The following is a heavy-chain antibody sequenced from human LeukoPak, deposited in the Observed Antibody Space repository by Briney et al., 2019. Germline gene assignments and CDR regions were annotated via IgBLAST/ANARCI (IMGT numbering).Heavy chain of an antibody. CDR2: IDNDGSDT. CDR3: ARGGYHHGFDI. Sequence: GGSLRLSCAASGFTFRNYWIHWVRQAPGKGLVWISRIDNDGSDTIYADSVKDRFTISRDKASKTLYLQMNSLRAEDTAVYYCARGGYHHGFDIWGQGTMVTVSS. J-gene: IGHJ3*02. V-gene: IGHV3-74*01. D-gene: IGHD5-18*01. CDR1: GFTFRNYW.